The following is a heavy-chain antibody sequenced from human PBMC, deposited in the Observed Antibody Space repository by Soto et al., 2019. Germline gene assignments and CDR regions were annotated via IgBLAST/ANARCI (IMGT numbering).Heavy chain of an antibody. Sequence: SETLSLTCTVSGDSISTDYWSWIRQSPGKGLEWIGFIYYGGSTNYNPSLKSRVTISVDTPKNQFSLKLSSVTAADTAVYYCAKNWNWGSLVHWGQGTLVTVAS. J-gene: IGHJ4*02. CDR3: AKNWNWGSLVH. CDR1: GDSISTDY. D-gene: IGHD7-27*01. CDR2: IYYGGST. V-gene: IGHV4-59*08.